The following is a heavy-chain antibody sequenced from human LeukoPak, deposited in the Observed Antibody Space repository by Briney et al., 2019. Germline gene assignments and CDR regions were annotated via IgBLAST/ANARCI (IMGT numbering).Heavy chain of an antibody. CDR3: AKDDDGHHHGVDH. D-gene: IGHD4-17*01. J-gene: IGHJ4*02. CDR1: GFTFSSYS. V-gene: IGHV3-21*04. CDR2: ISSSSSYI. Sequence: GGSLRLSCAASGFTFSSYSMNWVRQAPGKGLEWVSSISSSSSYIYYADSVKGRFTISRDNAKNSLYLQMNSLRAEDTALYYCAKDDDGHHHGVDHWGQGTLVTVSS.